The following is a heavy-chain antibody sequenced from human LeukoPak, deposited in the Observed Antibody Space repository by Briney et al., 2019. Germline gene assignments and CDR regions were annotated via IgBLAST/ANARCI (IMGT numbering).Heavy chain of an antibody. J-gene: IGHJ6*02. CDR3: AKVSWSPGTDV. Sequence: GCLRLSRVATGYSFRSVYMSWVRQAPKEGLEWVSGISGSGGSTYYTDSVKGRFTISRDNSKNTLYLQMNSLRAEDTAVYYCAKVSWSPGTDVWGQGTTVTVSS. V-gene: IGHV3-23*01. CDR2: ISGSGGST. D-gene: IGHD1-1*01. CDR1: GYSFRSVY.